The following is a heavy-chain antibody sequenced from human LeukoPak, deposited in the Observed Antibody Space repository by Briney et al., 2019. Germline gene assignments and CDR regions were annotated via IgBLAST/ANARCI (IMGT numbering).Heavy chain of an antibody. Sequence: GGSLRLSCTTSGFSFGDYFINWLRQAPGKGLEWVGFIRSKGYRVTTQYAASVRGRFTVSRDDSKSIAYLQMDSLKTEDTAVYFCAGTHDSSSDYHRSVDYWGQGTLVTVSS. V-gene: IGHV3-49*03. CDR3: AGTHDSSSDYHRSVDY. CDR1: GFSFGDYF. CDR2: IRSKGYRVTT. D-gene: IGHD3-22*01. J-gene: IGHJ4*02.